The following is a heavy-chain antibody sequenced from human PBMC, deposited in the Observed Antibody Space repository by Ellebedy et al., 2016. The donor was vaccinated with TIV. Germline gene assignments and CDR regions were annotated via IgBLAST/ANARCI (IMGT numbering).Heavy chain of an antibody. CDR3: ARFQGHHRNWYFDL. D-gene: IGHD1-14*01. Sequence: PGGSLRLSCKGSGYSFTSYWIGWVRQMPGKGLEWMGIIYPGDSDTRYSPSFQGQVTISADKSISTAYLQWSSLKASDTAMYYCARFQGHHRNWYFDLWGRGTLVTVSS. V-gene: IGHV5-51*01. J-gene: IGHJ2*01. CDR2: IYPGDSDT. CDR1: GYSFTSYW.